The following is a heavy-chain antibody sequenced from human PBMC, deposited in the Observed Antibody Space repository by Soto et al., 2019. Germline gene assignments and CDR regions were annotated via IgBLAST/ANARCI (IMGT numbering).Heavy chain of an antibody. D-gene: IGHD6-13*01. CDR2: LSGGGGSR. J-gene: IGHJ2*01. Sequence: EVQLLESGGGLVQPGGSLRLSCAASGFTFNSYAMSWVRQAPGKGLERVSALSGGGGSRYYADSVKGRFTISRDTSKSTLYCQMSSLRANDTDVYYCAKFDFPSLYSIDGDFDLWGRGTPVTVSS. CDR1: GFTFNSYA. CDR3: AKFDFPSLYSIDGDFDL. V-gene: IGHV3-23*01.